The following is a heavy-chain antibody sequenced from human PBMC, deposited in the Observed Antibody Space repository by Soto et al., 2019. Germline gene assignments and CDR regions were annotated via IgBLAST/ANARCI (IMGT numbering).Heavy chain of an antibody. J-gene: IGHJ6*03. V-gene: IGHV1-8*01. D-gene: IGHD2-2*02. CDR1: GYTFTSYD. Sequence: ASVKVSCKASGYTFTSYDINWVRQATGQGLEWMGWMNPNSGNTGYAQKFQGRVTMTRNTSISTAYMELSSLRSEDTAVYYCARGRGMCSSTICYSYYYYYMDGWGKGTTVTVSS. CDR3: ARGRGMCSSTICYSYYYYYMDG. CDR2: MNPNSGNT.